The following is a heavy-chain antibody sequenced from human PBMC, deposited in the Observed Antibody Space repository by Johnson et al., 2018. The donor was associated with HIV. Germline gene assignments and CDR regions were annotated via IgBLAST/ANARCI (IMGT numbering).Heavy chain of an antibody. CDR1: GFTVSSNY. CDR2: IYSGGST. CDR3: AKDIGERWLQLHAFDI. Sequence: VQLVESGGGLIQPGGSLRLSCAASGFTVSSNYMSWVRQAPGKGLEWVSVIYSGGSTYYADSVKGRFTISRDNSKNTLYLQMNSLRAEDTAVYYCAKDIGERWLQLHAFDIWGQGTMVTVSS. V-gene: IGHV3-66*03. J-gene: IGHJ3*02. D-gene: IGHD5-24*01.